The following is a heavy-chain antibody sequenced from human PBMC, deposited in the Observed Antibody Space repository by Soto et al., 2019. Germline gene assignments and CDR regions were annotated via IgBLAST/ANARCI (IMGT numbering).Heavy chain of an antibody. D-gene: IGHD2-21*01. CDR3: ARTSSAGWPCGH. J-gene: IGHJ4*02. V-gene: IGHV4-59*02. CDR1: GGSVNYYY. Sequence: QVQLQESGPGLVKPSETLSLTCSVSGGSVNYYYWNWIRQPPGKGLEWIGSVYYSGGTNYNPSLRRRGTLPVDTSKNQFCLNLTALTAAEPAVDCCARTSSAGWPCGHWGRGYLITVSS. CDR2: VYYSGGT.